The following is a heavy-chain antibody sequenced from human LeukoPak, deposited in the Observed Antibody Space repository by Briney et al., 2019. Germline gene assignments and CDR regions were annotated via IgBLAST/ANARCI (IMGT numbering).Heavy chain of an antibody. Sequence: GGSLRLSCAASGFTFSSHWMSWVRQAPGKGLEWVGNIKQDGSEKYYVDSGKGRFTISRDTAHHSLYLQMHRLRAEDTAVYYCARVGWELLGGRFDYCGQGTLVTVSS. CDR2: IKQDGSEK. D-gene: IGHD1-26*01. CDR3: ARVGWELLGGRFDY. J-gene: IGHJ4*02. V-gene: IGHV3-7*01. CDR1: GFTFSSHW.